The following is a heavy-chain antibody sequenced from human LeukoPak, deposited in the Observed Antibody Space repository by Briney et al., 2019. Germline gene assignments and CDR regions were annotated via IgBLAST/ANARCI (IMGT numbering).Heavy chain of an antibody. CDR1: GFTFNNYG. CDR3: AKDRETTASGTFDF. CDR2: ISDDGRNK. Sequence: GRSLRLSCAASGFTFNNYGMHYVRQAPGKGLEWVAVISDDGRNKNYADSVKGRFTISRDSANNTLYLQMNSLRAEDTGVYFCAKDRETTASGTFDFRGQGTLVTVSS. J-gene: IGHJ4*02. D-gene: IGHD6-13*01. V-gene: IGHV3-30*18.